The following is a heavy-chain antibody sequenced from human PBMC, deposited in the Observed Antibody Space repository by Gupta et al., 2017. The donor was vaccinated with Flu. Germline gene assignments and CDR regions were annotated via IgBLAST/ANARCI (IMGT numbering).Heavy chain of an antibody. CDR1: GFTFSSYA. CDR2: ISGSATST. J-gene: IGHJ4*02. Sequence: EVQLLESGGGLVQPGGSLRLSCAASGFTFSSYAMSWVRQAPGKGLGWVSAISGSATSTDYVDSVKGRFTISRDNSKNTLYLQMSSLRAEDTAVYYCAKEDRGDFWSGYSVDYWGQGTLVTVSS. D-gene: IGHD3-3*01. V-gene: IGHV3-23*01. CDR3: AKEDRGDFWSGYSVDY.